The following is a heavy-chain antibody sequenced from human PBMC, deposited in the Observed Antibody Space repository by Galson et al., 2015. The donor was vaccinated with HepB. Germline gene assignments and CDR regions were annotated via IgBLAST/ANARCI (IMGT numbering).Heavy chain of an antibody. Sequence: SVKVSCRASGGTFSSYAISWVRQAPGQGLEWMGGIIPIFGTANYAQKFQGRVTITADKSTSTAYMELSSLRSEDTAVYYCASRDPVAVGYGMDVGGQGTTVTGSS. CDR3: ASRDPVAVGYGMDV. CDR1: GGTFSSYA. J-gene: IGHJ6*02. D-gene: IGHD6-19*01. CDR2: IIPIFGTA. V-gene: IGHV1-69*06.